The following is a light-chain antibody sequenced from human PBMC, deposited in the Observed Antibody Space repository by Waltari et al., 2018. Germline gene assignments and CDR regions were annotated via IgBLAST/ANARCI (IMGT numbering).Light chain of an antibody. CDR2: WAS. CDR3: QQYYKTPS. Sequence: DIVMTQSPGSLVVSLVDRATMHCKSGQDILHNSHNNIYLAWYQHKPGQSPKLLFYWASTRASGVPDRFSGSGSGTDFTLTISRVQAEDVAIYYCQQYYKTPSFGGGTKVE. J-gene: IGKJ4*01. V-gene: IGKV4-1*01. CDR1: QDILHNSHNNIY.